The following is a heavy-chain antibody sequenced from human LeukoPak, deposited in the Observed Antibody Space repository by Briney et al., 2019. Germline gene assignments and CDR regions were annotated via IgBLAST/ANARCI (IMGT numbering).Heavy chain of an antibody. J-gene: IGHJ4*02. CDR2: IRYDGSNK. Sequence: GGSLRLSCAASGFTFSSYGMHWVRQAPGKGLEWVAFIRYDGSNKYYADSVKGRFTISRDNAKNSLYLQMNSLRAEDTAVYYCAREGGERGLRYFERWGQGTLVTVSS. CDR3: AREGGERGLRYFER. CDR1: GFTFSSYG. D-gene: IGHD3-9*01. V-gene: IGHV3-30*02.